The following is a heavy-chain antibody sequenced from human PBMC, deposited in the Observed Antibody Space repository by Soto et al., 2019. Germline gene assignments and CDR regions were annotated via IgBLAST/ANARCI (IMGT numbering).Heavy chain of an antibody. CDR2: ISGSGGNT. J-gene: IGHJ6*02. CDR3: AKEDSRSLGMHA. V-gene: IGHV3-23*01. CDR1: GFTFSSYA. D-gene: IGHD6-6*01. Sequence: EVQLLESGGGLVQPGGSLRLSCAASGFTFSSYAMSWVRQAPGKGLQWVSSISGSGGNTYYTDSVKGRFAISRDNSKNTLYLQMSSLRAEDTAVYYCAKEDSRSLGMHAWCQETKVTVSS.